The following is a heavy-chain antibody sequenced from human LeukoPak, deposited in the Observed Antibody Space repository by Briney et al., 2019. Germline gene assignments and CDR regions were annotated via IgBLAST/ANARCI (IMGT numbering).Heavy chain of an antibody. D-gene: IGHD2-15*01. CDR2: ISGSGGST. CDR1: GFTFSSYA. CDR3: ANSWGRGYCSGGSCLYGWFDP. Sequence: GGSLRLSCAASGFTFSSYAMSWVRQAPGKGLEWVSAISGSGGSTYYADSVKGRFTISRDNSKNTLYLHMNSLRAEDTAVYYCANSWGRGYCSGGSCLYGWFDPWGQGTLVTVSS. J-gene: IGHJ5*02. V-gene: IGHV3-23*01.